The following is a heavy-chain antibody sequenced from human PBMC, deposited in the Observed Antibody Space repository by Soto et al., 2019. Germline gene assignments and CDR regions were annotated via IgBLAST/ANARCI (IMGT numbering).Heavy chain of an antibody. J-gene: IGHJ4*02. CDR2: IYYSGST. D-gene: IGHD4-17*01. Sequence: SETLSLTCAVSGGSISSYYWSLIRQPPGKGLEWIGYIYYSGSTNYNPSLKSRVTISVDTSKNQFSLKVSSVTAADTAVYYCARQMTTLTTFDYWGKGTLVTVSS. CDR1: GGSISSYY. CDR3: ARQMTTLTTFDY. V-gene: IGHV4-59*01.